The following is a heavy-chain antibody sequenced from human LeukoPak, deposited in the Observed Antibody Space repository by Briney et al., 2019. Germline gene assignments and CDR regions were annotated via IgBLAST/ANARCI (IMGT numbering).Heavy chain of an antibody. Sequence: ASVKVSCKASGYKFTGYYMYWVRQAPGQGLEWMGWINPNSGGTNYAQNFQGRVTMTRDTSISTAYMELTRLRSDDTAVYYCARDNLIYDYVGGNYRNSYYFDYWGQGTLVTVSS. J-gene: IGHJ4*02. CDR3: ARDNLIYDYVGGNYRNSYYFDY. V-gene: IGHV1-2*02. CDR2: INPNSGGT. CDR1: GYKFTGYY. D-gene: IGHD3-16*02.